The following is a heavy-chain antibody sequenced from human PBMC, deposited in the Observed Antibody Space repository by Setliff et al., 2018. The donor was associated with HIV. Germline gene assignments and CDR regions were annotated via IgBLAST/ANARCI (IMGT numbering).Heavy chain of an antibody. CDR2: ICYSATT. D-gene: IGHD3-10*01. Sequence: ETLSLTCTVSGGSIGSYCWSWIRQPPGKGLEWIGTICYSATTNSSPSLKSRVTISIDTSKNQFSLRLTSVTAADTALYYCARDLAWPGYFDYWGQGTLVTVS. CDR3: ARDLAWPGYFDY. CDR1: GGSIGSYC. V-gene: IGHV4-59*12. J-gene: IGHJ4*02.